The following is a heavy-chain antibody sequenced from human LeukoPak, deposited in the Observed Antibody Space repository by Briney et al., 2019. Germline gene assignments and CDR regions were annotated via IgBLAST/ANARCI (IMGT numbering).Heavy chain of an antibody. J-gene: IGHJ4*02. V-gene: IGHV1-18*01. D-gene: IGHD6-19*01. CDR3: ARSSSGWYYFDY. Sequence: ASVKVSCKASGYTFTSYGISWVRQAPGQGLEWMGWISAYNGNTNYAQKFQGRVTMTRNTSISTAYMELSSLRSEDTAVYYCARSSSGWYYFDYWGQGTLVTVSS. CDR2: ISAYNGNT. CDR1: GYTFTSYG.